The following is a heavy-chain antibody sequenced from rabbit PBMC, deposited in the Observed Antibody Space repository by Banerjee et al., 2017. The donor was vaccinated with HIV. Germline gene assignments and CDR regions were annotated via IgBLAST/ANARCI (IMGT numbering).Heavy chain of an antibody. CDR1: GIDFSTYG. Sequence: QLVESGGGLVTLGGSLKLSCKVSGIDFSTYGISWVRQAPGKGLEWIAYIYPGFGTTDYASWVNGRFTISLDNAQNTVFLQMTSLTAADTATYFCARAAGYGGYGYATGFTLWGPGTWSPS. CDR2: IYPGFGTT. CDR3: ARAAGYGGYGYATGFTL. D-gene: IGHD6-1*01. J-gene: IGHJ4*01. V-gene: IGHV1S7*01.